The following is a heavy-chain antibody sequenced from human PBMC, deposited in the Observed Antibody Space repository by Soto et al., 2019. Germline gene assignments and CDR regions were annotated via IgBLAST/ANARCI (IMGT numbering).Heavy chain of an antibody. CDR2: INPGGTTT. Sequence: QVQLVQSGAVVKKPGASVKDSCKASGYTFTSFYMHWVRQAPGQGLEWMGIINPGGTTTDYAQKFKGRVSMTRDTSTSTYYMELSSLTSGDTAVYYSAIPQIATHYYYGMEVWGQGTAVTVSS. V-gene: IGHV1-46*01. CDR3: AIPQIATHYYYGMEV. J-gene: IGHJ6*02. CDR1: GYTFTSFY.